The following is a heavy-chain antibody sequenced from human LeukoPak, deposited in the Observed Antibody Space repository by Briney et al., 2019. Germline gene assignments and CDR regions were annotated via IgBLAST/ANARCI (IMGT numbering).Heavy chain of an antibody. CDR3: ARRTSNPVGAIDY. CDR2: ISSSGST. Sequence: PSETLSITCTVSGGSISSSDYYWGWIRQPPEKGLEWIGAISSSGSTYYNPSLKSRVTISVDSSKNQFSLKLSSVTAADTAVYYCARRTSNPVGAIDYWGQGTLVTVSS. D-gene: IGHD1-26*01. J-gene: IGHJ4*02. CDR1: GGSISSSDYY. V-gene: IGHV4-39*01.